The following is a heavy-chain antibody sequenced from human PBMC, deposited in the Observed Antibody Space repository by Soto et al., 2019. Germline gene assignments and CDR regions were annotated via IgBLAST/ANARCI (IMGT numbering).Heavy chain of an antibody. D-gene: IGHD5-18*01. CDR1: GFTFSDSP. V-gene: IGHV3-64D*06. CDR2: ISSNGGST. CDR3: VKCPNTAMVTFCY. Sequence: GGSLRLSCAASGFTFSDSPMHWVRQASGKGLEYVSAISSNGGSTYYADSVKGRFTISRDNSKNTLYLQMSSLRAEDTAVYYCVKCPNTAMVTFCYWAQGTLVTVSA. J-gene: IGHJ4*02.